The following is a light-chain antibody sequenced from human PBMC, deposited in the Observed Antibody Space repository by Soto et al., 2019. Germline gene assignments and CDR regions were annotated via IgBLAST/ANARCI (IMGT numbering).Light chain of an antibody. CDR2: GNS. CDR3: QSYDSSLSAVV. Sequence: QSVLTQPPSVSAAPGQKVTISCSGSSSNIGNSYVSWYQQLPGTAPKLLIYGNSNRPSGVPDRFSGSKSGTSASLAITGLQAEDEADYYCQSYDSSLSAVVFGGGTKLTVL. J-gene: IGLJ2*01. CDR1: SSNIGNSY. V-gene: IGLV1-40*01.